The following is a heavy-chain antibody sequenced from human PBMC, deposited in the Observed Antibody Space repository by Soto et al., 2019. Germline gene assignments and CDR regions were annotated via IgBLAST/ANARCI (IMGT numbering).Heavy chain of an antibody. Sequence: SETLSLTCAVSGGSISSSNWWSWVRQPPGKGLEWIGEIYHSGSTNYNPSLKSRVTISVDKSKNQFSLKLSSVTAADTAVYYCASSNYYDSSGYYRTFDYWGQGTMVTVSS. CDR2: IYHSGST. D-gene: IGHD3-22*01. J-gene: IGHJ4*02. CDR1: GGSISSSNW. V-gene: IGHV4-4*02. CDR3: ASSNYYDSSGYYRTFDY.